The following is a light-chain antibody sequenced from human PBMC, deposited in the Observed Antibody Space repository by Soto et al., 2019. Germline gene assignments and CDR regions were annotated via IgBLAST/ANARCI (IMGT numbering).Light chain of an antibody. Sequence: QSALTQPASVSGSPGQSITISCTGTSSDVGGYNYVSWYQQHPGKAPKLMIFEVSNRPSGVSNRFSGSKSGSTASLTISGLQAEDEADYYCSSYRGGSALGVFGTGTKLTVL. CDR1: SSDVGGYNY. CDR3: SSYRGGSALGV. J-gene: IGLJ1*01. CDR2: EVS. V-gene: IGLV2-14*01.